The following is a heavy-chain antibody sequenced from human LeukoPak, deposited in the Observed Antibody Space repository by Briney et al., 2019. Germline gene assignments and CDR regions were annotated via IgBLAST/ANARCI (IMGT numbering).Heavy chain of an antibody. D-gene: IGHD3-10*01. CDR2: IYYSGST. V-gene: IGHV4-59*01. J-gene: IGHJ4*02. CDR1: GGSISSYY. CDR3: STMVQGGYTYFGS. Sequence: PSETLSLTCTVSGGSISSYYWSWIRQPPGKGLEWIGYIYYSGSTNYNTSLKSRVTMSLDTSKHQLSLKLSSVTAADTAVYYCSTMVQGGYTYFGSWGQGNLVAVSS.